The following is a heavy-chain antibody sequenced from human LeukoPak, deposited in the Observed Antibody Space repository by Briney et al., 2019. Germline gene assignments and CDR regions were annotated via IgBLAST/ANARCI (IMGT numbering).Heavy chain of an antibody. Sequence: SETLSLTCTVSGGSISSSSYYWGWIRQPPGKGLEWIGSIHYSGSTYYTPSLKSRATISVDTSNNQFSLKLSSITAADTALYYCARVQFCCGGNCLIDYYYYMDVWGKGTTVTVSS. CDR1: GGSISSSSYY. CDR3: ARVQFCCGGNCLIDYYYYMDV. D-gene: IGHD2-15*01. V-gene: IGHV4-39*07. J-gene: IGHJ6*03. CDR2: IHYSGST.